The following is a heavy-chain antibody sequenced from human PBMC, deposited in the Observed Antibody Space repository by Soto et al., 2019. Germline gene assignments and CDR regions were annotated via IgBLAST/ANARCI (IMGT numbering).Heavy chain of an antibody. CDR1: GYTFPGYY. J-gene: IGHJ6*02. V-gene: IGHV1-2*04. D-gene: IGHD5-18*01. CDR3: ARDLNGGYSYGQTTEKDYYYGMDV. CDR2: INPNSGGT. Sequence: ASVKVSCKASGYTFPGYYMHWVRQAPGQGLEWMGWINPNSGGTNYAQKFQGWVTMTRDTSISTAYMELSRLRSDDTAVYYCARDLNGGYSYGQTTEKDYYYGMDVWGQGTTVTVSS.